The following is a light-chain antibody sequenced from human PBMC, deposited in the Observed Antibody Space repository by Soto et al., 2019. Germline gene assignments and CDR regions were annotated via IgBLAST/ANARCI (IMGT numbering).Light chain of an antibody. CDR1: QSVSTY. CDR2: GAS. V-gene: IGKV3-11*01. J-gene: IGKJ3*01. Sequence: EVVLTQSPATLSLSPGERATLSCRASQSVSTYLAWYQQKPGQPPRLLIYGASIRATGTPARFSGSGSGTDFTLTNSSPEPEDFAVYYCHQRSNWPPFTFGPGTKVEIK. CDR3: HQRSNWPPFT.